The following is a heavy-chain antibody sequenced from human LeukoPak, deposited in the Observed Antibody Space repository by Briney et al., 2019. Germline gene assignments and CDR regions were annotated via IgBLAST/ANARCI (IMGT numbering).Heavy chain of an antibody. V-gene: IGHV1-18*01. CDR3: ARTPNYYYDSSGYGRLRDFDY. D-gene: IGHD3-22*01. J-gene: IGHJ4*02. Sequence: ALVKVSCKASGYTFTSYGISWVRQAPGQGLEWMGWISAYNGNTNYAQKLQGRVTMTTDTSTSTAYMELRSLRSDDTAVYYCARTPNYYYDSSGYGRLRDFDYWGQGTLVTVSS. CDR2: ISAYNGNT. CDR1: GYTFTSYG.